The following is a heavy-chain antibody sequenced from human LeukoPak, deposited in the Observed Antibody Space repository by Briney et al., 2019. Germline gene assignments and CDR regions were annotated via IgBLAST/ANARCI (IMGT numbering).Heavy chain of an antibody. CDR2: IYYSGST. V-gene: IGHV4-59*01. J-gene: IGHJ4*02. D-gene: IGHD5-12*01. CDR1: GGSISSYY. Sequence: KPSETLSLTCSVSGGSISSYYWSWIRQPPGKGLEWIGYIYYSGSTNYNPSIKSRVTISVDTSKNQFSLKLSSVTAADTAVYYCARVGSGYANDYWGQGTLVTVSS. CDR3: ARVGSGYANDY.